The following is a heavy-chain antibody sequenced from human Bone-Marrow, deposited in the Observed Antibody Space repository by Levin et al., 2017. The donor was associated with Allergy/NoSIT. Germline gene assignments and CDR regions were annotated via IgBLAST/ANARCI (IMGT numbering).Heavy chain of an antibody. J-gene: IGHJ4*02. Sequence: SETLSLTCTVSDGSIRTNSYYWAWIRQPPGKGLEWIGTIYYSGRTYYNPSLQSRLTISMDTSKKQFSLNMISATAADTAVYFCARGPGVSGLDYWGQGILVTVSS. CDR3: ARGPGVSGLDY. V-gene: IGHV4-39*01. CDR1: DGSIRTNSYY. D-gene: IGHD3-10*01. CDR2: IYYSGRT.